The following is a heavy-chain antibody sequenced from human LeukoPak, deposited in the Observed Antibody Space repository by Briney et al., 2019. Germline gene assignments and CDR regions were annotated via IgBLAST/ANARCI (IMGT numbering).Heavy chain of an antibody. CDR2: SSGDGGST. CDR1: GFTFDDYA. J-gene: IGHJ4*02. V-gene: IGHV3-43*02. Sequence: GGSLRLSCADAGFTFDDYAMHWVRQAPGKGLEWVSLSSGDGGSTYYAVSVKGRFTISRDNSKNSLYLQMNSLRTEDTALYYCAKDVLSSRESYFDYWGQGTLVTVSS. D-gene: IGHD3-16*01. CDR3: AKDVLSSRESYFDY.